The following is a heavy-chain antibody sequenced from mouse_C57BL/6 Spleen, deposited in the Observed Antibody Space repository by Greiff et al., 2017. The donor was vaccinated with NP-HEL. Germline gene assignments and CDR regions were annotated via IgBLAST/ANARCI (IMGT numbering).Heavy chain of an antibody. CDR2: ISSGGDYI. Sequence: EVMLVESGEGLVKPGGSLKLSCAASGFTFSSYAMSWVRQTPEKRLEWVAYISSGGDYIYYADTVKGRFTISRDNARNTLYLQMSSLKSEDTAMYYCTRDLRDSSGYFDYWGQGTTLTVSS. V-gene: IGHV5-9-1*02. CDR3: TRDLRDSSGYFDY. CDR1: GFTFSSYA. J-gene: IGHJ2*01. D-gene: IGHD3-2*02.